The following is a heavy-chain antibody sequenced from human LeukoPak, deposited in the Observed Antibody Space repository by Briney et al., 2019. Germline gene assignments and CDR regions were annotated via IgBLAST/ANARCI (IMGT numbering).Heavy chain of an antibody. V-gene: IGHV4-39*07. CDR3: ARDGVAGVYYFDY. J-gene: IGHJ4*02. D-gene: IGHD6-19*01. CDR1: SGSISSSSYY. Sequence: SETLSLTCTVSSGSISSSSYYWGWTRQPPGMGLEWIGSMYYSGSTYYNPSLKSRVTISVDTSKSQFSLKLSSVSAADTAVYYCARDGVAGVYYFDYWGQGTLVTVSS. CDR2: MYYSGST.